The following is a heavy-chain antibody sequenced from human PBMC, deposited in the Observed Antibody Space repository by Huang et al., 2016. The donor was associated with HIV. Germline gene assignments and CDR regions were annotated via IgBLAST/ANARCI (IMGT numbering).Heavy chain of an antibody. CDR1: GASIASGSYF. J-gene: IGHJ4*02. D-gene: IGHD3-3*01. CDR3: ARGRVTSSGVVQSYDY. CDR2: IYTTGST. Sequence: VQLQESGPGLVKPSQTLSLSCNVSGASIASGSYFWNWIRQPAGGGLEWIGHIYTTGSTDSNPSLKSRVAVSSDTSKNQFSLSLRSVTAADTAVYFCARGRVTSSGVVQSYDYWGQGSLVTVSS. V-gene: IGHV4-61*09.